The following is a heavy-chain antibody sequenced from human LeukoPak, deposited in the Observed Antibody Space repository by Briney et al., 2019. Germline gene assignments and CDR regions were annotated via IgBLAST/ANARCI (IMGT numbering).Heavy chain of an antibody. CDR1: GFTFSRYG. CDR2: ISYDGGIK. J-gene: IGHJ6*04. Sequence: GGSLRLSCAASGFTFSRYGIHWVRQAPGKGLEWVAVISYDGGIKYYADSVKGRFTISRDNSKNSLYLQMNSLRAEDTAVYYCAELGITMIGGVWGKGTTVTISS. V-gene: IGHV3-30*18. D-gene: IGHD3-10*02. CDR3: AELGITMIGGV.